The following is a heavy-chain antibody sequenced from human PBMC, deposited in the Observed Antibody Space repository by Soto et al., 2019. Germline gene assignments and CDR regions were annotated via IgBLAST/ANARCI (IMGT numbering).Heavy chain of an antibody. CDR3: ARVGQPLLMNRNWFHF. V-gene: IGHV4-38-2*01. CDR1: GYSISSGYY. CDR2: IYYSGST. D-gene: IGHD2-21*02. Sequence: PSETLSLTCAVSGYSISSGYYWGWIRQPPGKGLEWLGSIYYSGSTYDNPSLKSRVTISVDPSKNRFSLRLTSVTAADTAVHYCARVGQPLLMNRNWFHFWGQGILVTVFS. J-gene: IGHJ5*01.